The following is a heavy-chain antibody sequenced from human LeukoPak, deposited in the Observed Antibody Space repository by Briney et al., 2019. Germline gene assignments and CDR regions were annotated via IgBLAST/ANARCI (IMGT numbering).Heavy chain of an antibody. CDR2: ISYDGSNK. J-gene: IGHJ3*02. V-gene: IGHV3-30-3*01. Sequence: GRSLRLSCAASGFTFSSYAMHWVRQAPGKGLEWVAVISYDGSNKYYADSVKGRFTISRDNSKNTLYLQMNSLRAEDTAVYYCARERTRADAFDIWGQGTMVTVSS. CDR3: ARERTRADAFDI. D-gene: IGHD1-7*01. CDR1: GFTFSSYA.